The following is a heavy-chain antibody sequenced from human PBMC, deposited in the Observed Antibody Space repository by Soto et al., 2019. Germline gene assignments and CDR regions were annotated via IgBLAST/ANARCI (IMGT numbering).Heavy chain of an antibody. CDR2: IIPILGPA. V-gene: IGHV1-69*06. CDR1: GGTFNTFA. Sequence: QGQLVQSGAEVKKAGSSVKVSCNVSGGTFNTFAISWVRQAPGQGLEWMGGIIPILGPAFYAQKFQGRVTITADKSTNAAYLELSSLRSEDTAVYYCARAAKRYFDYWGQGTLVTVSS. J-gene: IGHJ4*02. CDR3: ARAAKRYFDY.